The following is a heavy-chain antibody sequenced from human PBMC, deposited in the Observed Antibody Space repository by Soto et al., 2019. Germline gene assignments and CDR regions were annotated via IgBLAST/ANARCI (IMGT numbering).Heavy chain of an antibody. J-gene: IGHJ5*02. Sequence: ASVKVSCKASGGTFNSYDINWVRQAPGQGLEWMGGIIPIVETPKYAQKFQGRVTITADESTNTVYMELSSLRSEDTAMYYCARLSRPNYYDTSGFFKDNWFDPWGHGTLVTVSS. V-gene: IGHV1-69*13. CDR1: GGTFNSYD. CDR3: ARLSRPNYYDTSGFFKDNWFDP. CDR2: IIPIVETP. D-gene: IGHD3-22*01.